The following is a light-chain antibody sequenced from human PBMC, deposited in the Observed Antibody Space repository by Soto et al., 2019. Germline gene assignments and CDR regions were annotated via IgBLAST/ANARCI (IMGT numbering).Light chain of an antibody. CDR1: QSVSSY. J-gene: IGKJ1*01. Sequence: EIVMTQSPATLSVSPGERATLSCRASQSVSSYLARYQQKPGQAPRLLIYDASNRATGIPARFSGSGSGTDFTLTISSLEPEDFAVYYCQQRSNWPRTFCQGTKVDVK. V-gene: IGKV3-11*01. CDR2: DAS. CDR3: QQRSNWPRT.